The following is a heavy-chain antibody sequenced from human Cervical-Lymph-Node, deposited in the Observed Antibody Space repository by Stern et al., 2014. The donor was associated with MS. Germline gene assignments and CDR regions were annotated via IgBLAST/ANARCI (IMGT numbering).Heavy chain of an antibody. CDR1: GYTVTTYD. J-gene: IGHJ4*02. CDR3: AKNARNTGSMEP. Sequence: VQLVESGAEVKKPGASVKVSCKASGYTVTTYDINWVRQATGQGLEWLGWMNPNSGETGYAQRFQGRVTMTRDTSISTAYMELRSLTSDDTAVYYCAKNARNTGSMEPWGQGTLVTVSS. V-gene: IGHV1-8*01. CDR2: MNPNSGET. D-gene: IGHD1-14*01.